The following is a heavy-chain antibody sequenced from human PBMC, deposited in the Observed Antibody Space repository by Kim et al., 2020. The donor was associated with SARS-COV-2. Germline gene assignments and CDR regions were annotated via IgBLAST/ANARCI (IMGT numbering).Heavy chain of an antibody. Sequence: SETLSLTCAVYGGSFSGYYWSWIRQPPGKGLEWIGEINHSGSTNYNPSLKSRVTISVDTSKNQFSLKLSSVTAADTAVYYCARGFLFPPAMVRGVSNPYYGMDVWGQGTTVTVSS. D-gene: IGHD3-10*01. CDR2: INHSGST. CDR1: GGSFSGYY. J-gene: IGHJ6*02. V-gene: IGHV4-34*01. CDR3: ARGFLFPPAMVRGVSNPYYGMDV.